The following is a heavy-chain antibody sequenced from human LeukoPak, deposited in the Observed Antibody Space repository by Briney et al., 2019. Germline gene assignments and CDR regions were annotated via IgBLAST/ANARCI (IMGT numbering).Heavy chain of an antibody. J-gene: IGHJ4*02. D-gene: IGHD3-10*01. CDR3: AKSPYGLGSYAIAGDY. CDR2: ISGSGSST. CDR1: GFTVSSSY. V-gene: IGHV3-23*01. Sequence: SGGSLRLSCAASGFTVSSSYMSWVRQAPGKGLEWVSAISGSGSSTYSADSVKGRFTTSRDNSKNTVYLQMNTLRAEDTAVYYCAKSPYGLGSYAIAGDYWGQGTLVTVSS.